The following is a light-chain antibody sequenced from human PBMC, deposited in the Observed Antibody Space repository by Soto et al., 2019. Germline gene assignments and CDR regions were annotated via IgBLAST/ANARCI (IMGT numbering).Light chain of an antibody. CDR1: QSVSSSY. CDR3: QEFGSSPPFT. J-gene: IGKJ3*01. V-gene: IGKV3-20*01. CDR2: GAS. Sequence: EIGLTQSPGTLSLSPGERATLSCRASQSVSSSYLAWYQQKPGQAPRLLIYGASSKATGIPDRFSGSGSGTDFTLTISILEPEDFAVYYCQEFGSSPPFTFGPGTTGDVK.